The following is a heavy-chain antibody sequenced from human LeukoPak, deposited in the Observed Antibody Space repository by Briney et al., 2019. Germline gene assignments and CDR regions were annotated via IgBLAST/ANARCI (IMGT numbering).Heavy chain of an antibody. D-gene: IGHD7-27*01. CDR2: INPNSGDT. CDR3: AGRSGAQLDY. V-gene: IGHV1-2*02. CDR1: GYTFTGSY. Sequence: ASVKDSCKASGYTFTGSYVHWVRQAPGQGLEWMGWINPNSGDTNYAQKFQGRVTMTMDTSISTAYMELSSLRSDDAAVYYCAGRSGAQLDYWGQGTLVTVSS. J-gene: IGHJ4*02.